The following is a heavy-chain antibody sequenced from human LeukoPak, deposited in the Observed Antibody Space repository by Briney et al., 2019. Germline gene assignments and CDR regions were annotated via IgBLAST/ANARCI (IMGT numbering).Heavy chain of an antibody. J-gene: IGHJ6*03. V-gene: IGHV3-30*03. D-gene: IGHD3-3*01. CDR3: VSGVAIYYMDV. Sequence: PGRSLRLSCAASGFTFSSYGMHWVRQAPGKGLEWVAVISYDGSNKYYADSVKGRFTISRDNSRNTLYLQMNSLRAEDTAVYYCVSGVAIYYMDVWGKGTTVTVSS. CDR1: GFTFSSYG. CDR2: ISYDGSNK.